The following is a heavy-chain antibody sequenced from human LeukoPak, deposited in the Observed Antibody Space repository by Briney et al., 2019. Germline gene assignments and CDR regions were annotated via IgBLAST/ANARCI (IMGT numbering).Heavy chain of an antibody. D-gene: IGHD2-15*01. Sequence: PSETLSLTCTVSGGSISSGSYYWSWIRQPAGKGLEWIGYIYSSGSTNYNPSLKSRVTISVDTSKNQFSLKLSSVTAADTAVYYCARTTEGYCRGRSCYSYYYYMDVWGKGTTVTVSS. V-gene: IGHV4-61*10. CDR2: IYSSGST. CDR1: GGSISSGSYY. J-gene: IGHJ6*03. CDR3: ARTTEGYCRGRSCYSYYYYMDV.